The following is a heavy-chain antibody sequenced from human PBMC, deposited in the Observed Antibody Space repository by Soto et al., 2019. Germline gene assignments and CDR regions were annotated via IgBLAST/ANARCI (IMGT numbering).Heavy chain of an antibody. V-gene: IGHV3-21*01. CDR1: GFTFSSYS. CDR3: ARDLDYGDYGSGFDP. J-gene: IGHJ5*02. D-gene: IGHD4-17*01. CDR2: ISSSSSYI. Sequence: GGSLRLSCAASGFTFSSYSMNWVRQAPGKGLEWVSSISSSSSYIYYADSVKGRFTISRDNAKNSLYLQMNSLRAEDTAVYYCARDLDYGDYGSGFDPWGQGTLVTVSS.